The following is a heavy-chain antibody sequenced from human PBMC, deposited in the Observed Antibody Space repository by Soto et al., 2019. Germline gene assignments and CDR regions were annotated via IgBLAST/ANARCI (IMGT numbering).Heavy chain of an antibody. Sequence: GXSVKVSCRATGYSFINYYMHWVRQAPGQGFEWMGRISPKSGGTNYAQKFQGRVSLTWDTSLNTAYMELSSLMSEDTAVYYCARPPGYISDWYYFDLWGQGTQVTVSS. CDR1: GYSFINYY. CDR3: ARPPGYISDWYYFDL. D-gene: IGHD3-9*01. CDR2: ISPKSGGT. J-gene: IGHJ4*02. V-gene: IGHV1-2*02.